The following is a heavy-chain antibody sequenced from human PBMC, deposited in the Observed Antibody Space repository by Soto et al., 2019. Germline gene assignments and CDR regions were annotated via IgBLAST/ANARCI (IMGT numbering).Heavy chain of an antibody. J-gene: IGHJ4*02. CDR1: GFPFSNYA. Sequence: VQMSESGGGLVQPGGSLRLSCAASGFPFSNYAMTWVRQAPGKVLEWVSGISGNTGHAFYADSVEGRFTISRDNSKNTLYLQMDNLRAEDTAVYYCARAPTEYIWGSYLRYFEYWGRGTLVTVSS. V-gene: IGHV3-23*01. CDR3: ARAPTEYIWGSYLRYFEY. D-gene: IGHD3-16*02. CDR2: ISGNTGHA.